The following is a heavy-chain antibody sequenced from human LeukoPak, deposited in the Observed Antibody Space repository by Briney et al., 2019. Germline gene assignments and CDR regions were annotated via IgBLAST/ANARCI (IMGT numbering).Heavy chain of an antibody. CDR2: IYPGDSDT. Sequence: GESLKISWKGSGYSFTSYWIGWVRQMPGKGLEWMGIIYPGDSDTRYSPSFQGQVTISADKSISTAYLQWSSLKASDTAMYSCARRPSVAGTCENWFDPWGQGTLVTVSS. V-gene: IGHV5-51*01. CDR1: GYSFTSYW. CDR3: ARRPSVAGTCENWFDP. J-gene: IGHJ5*02. D-gene: IGHD6-13*01.